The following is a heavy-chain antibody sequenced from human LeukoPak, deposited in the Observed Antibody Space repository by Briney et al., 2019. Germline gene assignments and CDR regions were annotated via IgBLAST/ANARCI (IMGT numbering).Heavy chain of an antibody. D-gene: IGHD6-13*01. CDR3: ARPNSNNWWGAFDI. Sequence: GESLKISCKGSGYSFTTYWIGWVRQMPGKGLEWMGIIYPGDSDTRYSPSFQGQVTISADKSISTAYLQWTSLKASDTAIYYCARPNSNNWWGAFDIWGQGTMVTVSS. J-gene: IGHJ3*02. CDR1: GYSFTTYW. V-gene: IGHV5-51*01. CDR2: IYPGDSDT.